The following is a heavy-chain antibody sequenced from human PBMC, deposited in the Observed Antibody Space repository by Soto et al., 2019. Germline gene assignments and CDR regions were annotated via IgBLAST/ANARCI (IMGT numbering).Heavy chain of an antibody. CDR2: INAGNGDT. D-gene: IGHD1-1*01. Sequence: VSVKVSCKAYRYSFTTYALHWVRQAPGQRLEWMGWINAGNGDTKYSEKFQGRVTITRDTSANTAYMELSSLRSEDTSVYYCARDPGTGAALRAYHFDYWGQGTLVTVSS. V-gene: IGHV1-3*01. J-gene: IGHJ4*02. CDR1: RYSFTTYA. CDR3: ARDPGTGAALRAYHFDY.